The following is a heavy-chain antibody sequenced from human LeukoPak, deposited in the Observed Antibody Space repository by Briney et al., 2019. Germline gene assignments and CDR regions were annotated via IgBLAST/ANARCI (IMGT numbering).Heavy chain of an antibody. V-gene: IGHV1-46*01. CDR3: ATVVTYYYYYMDV. D-gene: IGHD4-23*01. Sequence: ASVKVSCKASGYSFTSHYMHWVRQAPGQGLEWMGLINPSGSSTLYAQKFQGRVTITADKSTSTAYMELSSLRSEDTAVYYCATVVTYYYYYMDVWGKGTTVTVSS. CDR2: INPSGSST. J-gene: IGHJ6*03. CDR1: GYSFTSHY.